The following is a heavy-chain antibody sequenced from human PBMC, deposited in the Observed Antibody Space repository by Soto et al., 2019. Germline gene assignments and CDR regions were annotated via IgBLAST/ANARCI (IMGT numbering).Heavy chain of an antibody. CDR1: GFTFSSYS. D-gene: IGHD3-3*01. V-gene: IGHV3-48*01. Sequence: EVQLVESGGGLVQPWGSLRLSCAASGFTFSSYSMNWVRQAPGKGLEWVSYISSSSSTIYYADSVKGRFTISRDNAKNSLYLQMNSLRAEDTAVYYCARGFTIFGVVMWWGQGTLVTVSS. CDR3: ARGFTIFGVVMW. J-gene: IGHJ4*02. CDR2: ISSSSSTI.